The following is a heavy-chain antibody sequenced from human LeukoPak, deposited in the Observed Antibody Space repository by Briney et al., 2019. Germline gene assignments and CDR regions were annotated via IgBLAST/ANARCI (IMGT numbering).Heavy chain of an antibody. CDR1: GFTFSIYS. J-gene: IGHJ4*02. CDR3: ARDIAYSSGWYYFDY. Sequence: PGWSLTLSRAASGFTFSIYSMNWVRQPPRNGLEWVSSISTSSSHIYYADSVKDRPTIPRDNAKNSLYLQMNRLRAEDTGVYYCARDIAYSSGWYYFDYWGQGTLVTLSS. D-gene: IGHD6-19*01. V-gene: IGHV3-21*01. CDR2: ISTSSSHI.